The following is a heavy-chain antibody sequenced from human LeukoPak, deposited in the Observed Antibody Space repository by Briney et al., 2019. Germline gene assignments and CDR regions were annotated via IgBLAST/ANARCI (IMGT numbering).Heavy chain of an antibody. J-gene: IGHJ4*02. CDR1: GYSISSTTYW. CDR3: TRLPLDYSLDH. CDR2: MSYIGLT. V-gene: IGHV4-39*01. Sequence: SETLSLTCTVSGYSISSTTYWWGWIRQSPGKRLEWIGSMSYIGLTSYNPSLKSRATISVDTSKNQFSQMLSSVTAADTAMYYCTRLPLDYSLDHWGQGTPVSVSS. D-gene: IGHD4-11*01.